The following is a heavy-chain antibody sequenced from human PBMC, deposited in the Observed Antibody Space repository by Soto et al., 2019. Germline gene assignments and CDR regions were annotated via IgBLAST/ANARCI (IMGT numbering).Heavy chain of an antibody. CDR3: ARARGYGGNYVFDF. CDR1: GFTFSTYG. J-gene: IGHJ4*02. D-gene: IGHD4-4*01. Sequence: GGSLRLSCTTSGFTFSTYGMHWVRQAPGKGLEGVATTWYHGNTSYYKDSIKGRFAASRDNSKNTVFLQMNTLRAEDTSTYYCARARGYGGNYVFDFWGLGTLVTVSS. V-gene: IGHV3-33*01. CDR2: TWYHGNTS.